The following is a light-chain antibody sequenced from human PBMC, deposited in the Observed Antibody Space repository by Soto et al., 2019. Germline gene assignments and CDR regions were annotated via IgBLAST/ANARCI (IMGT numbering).Light chain of an antibody. CDR1: QGIRND. Sequence: DIQVTQSPSSLSASVGDRVTITCRASQGIRNDLGWYQQKPGKAPKLLIYDASSLESGVPSRFSGSGSGTEFTLTISSLQPDDFATYYCQQYNSYRGTFGPGTKVDIK. CDR3: QQYNSYRGT. CDR2: DAS. J-gene: IGKJ3*01. V-gene: IGKV1-17*01.